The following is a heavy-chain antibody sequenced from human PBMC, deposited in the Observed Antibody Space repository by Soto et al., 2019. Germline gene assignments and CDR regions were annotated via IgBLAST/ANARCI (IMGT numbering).Heavy chain of an antibody. CDR1: GYTFTSYY. CDR2: INPSGGST. Sequence: ASVKVSCKASGYTFTSYYMHWVRPAPGQGLEWMGIINPSGGSTSYAQKIQGRVTMTRDTSTSTVYMELSSLRSEDTAVYYCARDCELGSGSYLDYYYGMDVWGQGTTVTVSS. J-gene: IGHJ6*02. D-gene: IGHD1-26*01. CDR3: ARDCELGSGSYLDYYYGMDV. V-gene: IGHV1-46*01.